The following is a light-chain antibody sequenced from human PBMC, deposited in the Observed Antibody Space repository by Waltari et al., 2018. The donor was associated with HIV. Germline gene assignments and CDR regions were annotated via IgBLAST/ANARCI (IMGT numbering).Light chain of an antibody. CDR2: KDT. CDR1: SSNIENDN. J-gene: IGLJ1*01. CDR3: VGWDSRLRGYV. V-gene: IGLV1-47*01. Sequence: QPVLTQPPSASGTPGQRVTIPCSGSSSNIENDNVYWYQQFPGAAPKLLIYKDTQRPSGVPDRFTGSKSGTSASLAIGGLRSEDEADYYCVGWDSRLRGYVFGTGTKVTVL.